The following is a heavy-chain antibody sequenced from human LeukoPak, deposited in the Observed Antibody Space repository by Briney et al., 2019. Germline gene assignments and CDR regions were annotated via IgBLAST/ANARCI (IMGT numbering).Heavy chain of an antibody. J-gene: IGHJ4*02. CDR1: GFTFSSYV. CDR3: AKGGPDGYNYFDY. Sequence: GGSLRLSCAASGFTFSSYVMSRVRQAPGKGLEWVAFIRYDGSNKYYADSVKGRFTISRDNSKNTLYLQMNSLRAEDTAVYYCAKGGPDGYNYFDYWGQGTLVTVSS. D-gene: IGHD5-24*01. V-gene: IGHV3-30*02. CDR2: IRYDGSNK.